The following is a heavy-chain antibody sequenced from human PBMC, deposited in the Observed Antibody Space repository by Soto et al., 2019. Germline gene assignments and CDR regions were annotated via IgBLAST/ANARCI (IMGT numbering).Heavy chain of an antibody. J-gene: IGHJ5*02. D-gene: IGHD3-22*01. CDR1: GFTFSSYA. CDR3: ARHALIYYYDSGKWFDP. V-gene: IGHV3-30-3*01. Sequence: PGGSLRLSCAASGFTFSSYAMHWVRQAPGKGLEWVAVISYDGSNKYYADSVKGRFTISRDNSKNMLYLQTNSLRAEDTAVYYCARHALIYYYDSGKWFDPWGQGTLVTSPQ. CDR2: ISYDGSNK.